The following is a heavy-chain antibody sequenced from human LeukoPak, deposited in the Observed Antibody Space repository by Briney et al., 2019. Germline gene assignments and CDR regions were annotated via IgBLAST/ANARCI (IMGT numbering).Heavy chain of an antibody. Sequence: TSETLSLTCTVSGGSISSSSHYWAWIRQSPGKGLAWIGSIYYAGNTYYNPSLQSRVTISVATSKNQFSLKVNSVTAADTAIYYCARHDGESYYGRWFDPWGQGTLVTVSS. V-gene: IGHV4-39*01. CDR3: ARHDGESYYGRWFDP. CDR1: GGSISSSSHY. D-gene: IGHD3-10*02. J-gene: IGHJ5*02. CDR2: IYYAGNT.